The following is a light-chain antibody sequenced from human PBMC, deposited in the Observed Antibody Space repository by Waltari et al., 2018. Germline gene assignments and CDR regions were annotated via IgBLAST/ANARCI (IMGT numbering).Light chain of an antibody. CDR2: WNN. V-gene: IGLV1-47*01. Sequence: QSVLTQPPSVSGNPGQRITISCSGSSSNIGSHNVYWYQQVPGTAPRLLIYWNNQRPSGVPNRFSGSKSGTSASRASSGLRSEDEADYYCAAWDDSLSWVFGGGTHLTVL. CDR1: SSNIGSHN. J-gene: IGLJ3*02. CDR3: AAWDDSLSWV.